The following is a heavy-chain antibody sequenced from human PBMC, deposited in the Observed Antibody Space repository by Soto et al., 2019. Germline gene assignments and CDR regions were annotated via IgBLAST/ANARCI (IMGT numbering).Heavy chain of an antibody. Sequence: SETLSLTCTVSGGSISSSSYYWGWIRQPPGKGLEWIGSIYYSGSTYYNPSLKSRVTISVDTSKNQFSLKLSSVTAADTAVYYCARLLSSGSLGRYYYGMDVWGQGTTVTVSS. CDR3: ARLLSSGSLGRYYYGMDV. D-gene: IGHD3-10*01. CDR2: IYYSGST. V-gene: IGHV4-39*01. J-gene: IGHJ6*02. CDR1: GGSISSSSYY.